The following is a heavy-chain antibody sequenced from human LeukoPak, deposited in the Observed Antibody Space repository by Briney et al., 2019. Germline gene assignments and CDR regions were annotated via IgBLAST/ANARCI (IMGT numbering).Heavy chain of an antibody. CDR3: VRGYLGPDY. Sequence: GGSLRLSCAASGFTFSSYWMHWVRQAPGKGLVWVSRINTDGSTANYADSVKGRFTISRDNARNTLYLQMNSLSTDDTAVYYCVRGYLGPDYWGQGTLVTVTS. CDR1: GFTFSSYW. V-gene: IGHV3-74*01. D-gene: IGHD3-9*01. CDR2: INTDGSTA. J-gene: IGHJ4*02.